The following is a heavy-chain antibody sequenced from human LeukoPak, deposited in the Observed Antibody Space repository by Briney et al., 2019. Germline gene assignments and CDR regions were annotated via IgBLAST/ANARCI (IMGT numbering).Heavy chain of an antibody. J-gene: IGHJ4*02. CDR3: ARVSSSGWYVGYYFDY. CDR1: GFTVSSNY. D-gene: IGHD6-19*01. CDR2: IYSGGST. Sequence: GGSLRLSCAASGFTVSSNYMSWVRQAPGKGLEWVSVIYSGGSTYYADSVKGRFTISRHNSKNTLYLQMNSLRAEDTAVYHCARVSSSGWYVGYYFDYWGQGTLVTVSS. V-gene: IGHV3-53*04.